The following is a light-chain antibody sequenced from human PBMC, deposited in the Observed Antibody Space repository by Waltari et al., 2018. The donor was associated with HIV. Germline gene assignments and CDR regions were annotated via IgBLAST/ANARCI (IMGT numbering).Light chain of an antibody. J-gene: IGLJ2*01. V-gene: IGLV2-14*01. Sequence: QSALPQPASVSGSPGQSITISCTGTSSDVGGYNYVSWYQQHPGKAPKLMLYVVSNRPTGVSNRFSGSKSGNPASLTIAGLQAEDEADYYCSSYTSSSTLVVFGGGTKLTVL. CDR3: SSYTSSSTLVV. CDR2: VVS. CDR1: SSDVGGYNY.